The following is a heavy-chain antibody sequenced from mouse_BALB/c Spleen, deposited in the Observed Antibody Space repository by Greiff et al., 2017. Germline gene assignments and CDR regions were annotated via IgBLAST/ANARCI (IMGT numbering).Heavy chain of an antibody. CDR2: ILPGSGST. V-gene: IGHV1-9*01. J-gene: IGHJ3*01. CDR1: GYTFSSYW. CDR3: ARRELGRGSWFAY. D-gene: IGHD4-1*01. Sequence: VQVVESGAELMKPGASVKISCKATGYTFSSYWIEWVKQRPGHGLEWIGEILPGSGSTNYNEKFKGKATFTADTSSNTAYMQLSSLTSEDSAVYYCARRELGRGSWFAYWGQGTLVTVSA.